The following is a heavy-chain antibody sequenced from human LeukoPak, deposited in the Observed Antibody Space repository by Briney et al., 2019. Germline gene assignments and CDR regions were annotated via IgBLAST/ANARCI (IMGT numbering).Heavy chain of an antibody. Sequence: GGSLRLSCATSGFSFSTYVMHWVRQAPGKGLEWVAVMSYDGSNQYYADSVKGRFTISRDNYKNAVYLQMNSLRAEDTAVYYCAKERSGAFDIWGQGTMVTVSS. CDR1: GFSFSTYV. J-gene: IGHJ3*02. CDR2: MSYDGSNQ. CDR3: AKERSGAFDI. V-gene: IGHV3-30*18.